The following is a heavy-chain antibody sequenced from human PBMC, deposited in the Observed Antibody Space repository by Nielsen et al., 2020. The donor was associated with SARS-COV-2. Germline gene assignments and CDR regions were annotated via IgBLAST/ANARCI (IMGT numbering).Heavy chain of an antibody. CDR3: AGSLLDYYGMDV. Sequence: GESLKISCTASGFTFSSHCMSWVRQAPGKGLEWVANIKRDGSGKYYVDSVKGRFTISRDNGKNTLYLQMNSLRAEDTAVYYCAGSLLDYYGMDVWGQGTTVTVSS. CDR2: IKRDGSGK. D-gene: IGHD2-15*01. CDR1: GFTFSSHC. J-gene: IGHJ6*02. V-gene: IGHV3-7*01.